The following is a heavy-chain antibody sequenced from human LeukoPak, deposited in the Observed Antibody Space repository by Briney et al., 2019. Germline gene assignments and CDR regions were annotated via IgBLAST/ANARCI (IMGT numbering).Heavy chain of an antibody. V-gene: IGHV4-39*02. Sequence: PSETLSLTCTVSGGSISSSSYYWGWIRQPPGKGLEWIGSIYYSGSTYYNPSLKSRVTISVDTSKNQFSLKLSSVIAADTAVYYCAREATWDYYYYMDVWGKGTTVTVSS. CDR2: IYYSGST. J-gene: IGHJ6*03. CDR3: AREATWDYYYYMDV. D-gene: IGHD7-27*01. CDR1: GGSISSSSYY.